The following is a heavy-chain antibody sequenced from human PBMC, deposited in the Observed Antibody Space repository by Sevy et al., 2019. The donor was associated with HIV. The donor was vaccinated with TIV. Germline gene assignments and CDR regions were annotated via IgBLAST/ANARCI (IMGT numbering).Heavy chain of an antibody. CDR3: TRGGGNPLNYFDY. CDR1: GFTFGDYA. J-gene: IGHJ4*02. CDR2: IRSKAYGGTT. D-gene: IGHD2-15*01. Sequence: GGSLRLSCTASGFTFGDYAMSWVRQAPGKGLEWVGFIRSKAYGGTTEYAASVKGRFTISRDDSKSIAYLQMNSLKTEDTAVYYCTRGGGNPLNYFDYWGQGTLVTVSS. V-gene: IGHV3-49*04.